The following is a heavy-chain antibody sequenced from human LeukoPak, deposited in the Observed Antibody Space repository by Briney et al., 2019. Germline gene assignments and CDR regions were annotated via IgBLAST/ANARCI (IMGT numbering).Heavy chain of an antibody. J-gene: IGHJ3*02. D-gene: IGHD5-18*01. CDR2: INSDGSST. Sequence: GGSLRLSCVASGFTFSSYWMHWVRQAPGKGLVWVSRINSDGSSTKCADSVKGRFTISRDNAKNTLYLQMNSLRAEDTAVYYCARMGRGYSYGYGDAFDIWGQGTMVTVSS. V-gene: IGHV3-74*03. CDR3: ARMGRGYSYGYGDAFDI. CDR1: GFTFSSYW.